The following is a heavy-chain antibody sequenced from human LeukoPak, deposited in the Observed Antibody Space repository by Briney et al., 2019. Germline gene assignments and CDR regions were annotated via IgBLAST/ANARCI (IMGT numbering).Heavy chain of an antibody. Sequence: SETLSLTCTVSSGSISSYYWSWIRQPPGKGLEWIGYIYYSGSTNYNPSLKSRVTISVDTSKNQFSLKLSSVTAADTAVYYCARVVWGSYRYANWGQGTLVTVSS. D-gene: IGHD3-16*02. V-gene: IGHV4-59*01. CDR1: SGSISSYY. J-gene: IGHJ4*02. CDR3: ARVVWGSYRYAN. CDR2: IYYSGST.